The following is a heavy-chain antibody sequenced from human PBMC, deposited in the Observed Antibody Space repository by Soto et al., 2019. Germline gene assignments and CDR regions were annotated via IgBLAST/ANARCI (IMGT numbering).Heavy chain of an antibody. D-gene: IGHD6-13*01. CDR1: GGSFSGYY. Sequence: QVQLQQWGAGLLKPSETLSLTCAVYGGSFSGYYWSWIRQPPGTGLGLIGEINHSGSTNYNPFLKSRVTISVDTYKNQYSLKRRSVTAADTDVYYCARGTIGIAAACTYGMDGWGQGTTVTVAS. J-gene: IGHJ6*02. CDR3: ARGTIGIAAACTYGMDG. V-gene: IGHV4-34*01. CDR2: INHSGST.